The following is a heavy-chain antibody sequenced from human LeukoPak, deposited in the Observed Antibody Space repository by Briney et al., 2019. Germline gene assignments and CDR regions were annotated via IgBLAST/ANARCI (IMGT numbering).Heavy chain of an antibody. D-gene: IGHD2-21*01. J-gene: IGHJ4*02. V-gene: IGHV4-39*01. CDR1: GGYISSSSYY. CDR2: IYYSGST. CDR3: ARLPRTYCGGDCYSYYFDY. Sequence: SETLSLTCTVSGGYISSSSYYWGWIRQPPGKGLEWIGNIYYSGSTYYNPSLKSRVTISVDTSKNQFSLKLSSVTAADTAVYYCARLPRTYCGGDCYSYYFDYWGQGTLVTVSS.